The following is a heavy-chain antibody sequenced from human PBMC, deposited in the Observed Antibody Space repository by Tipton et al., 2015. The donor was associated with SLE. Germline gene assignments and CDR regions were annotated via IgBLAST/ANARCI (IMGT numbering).Heavy chain of an antibody. Sequence: TLSLTCTVSGDSISPNFWSWIRQPPGKGLEWIGYVSYAGSTNYNPSLESRVTMSVDTSKNQFSLKLGSVTAADTAVYYCARGPKADYWGQGTLVTVSS. CDR3: ARGPKADY. CDR1: GDSISPNF. CDR2: VSYAGST. J-gene: IGHJ4*02. V-gene: IGHV4-59*12.